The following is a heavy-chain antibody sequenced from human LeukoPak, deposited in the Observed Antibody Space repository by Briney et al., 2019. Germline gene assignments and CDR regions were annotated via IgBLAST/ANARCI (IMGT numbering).Heavy chain of an antibody. V-gene: IGHV3-21*01. CDR3: AMGVGATDDY. Sequence: GGSLRLSCAASGFTFSSYSMNWIRQAPGKGLEWVSSISSSSSYIYYADSAKGRFTISRDNAKDSLYLQMNSLRAEDTAVYYCAMGVGATDDYWGQGTLVTVSS. J-gene: IGHJ4*02. CDR2: ISSSSSYI. CDR1: GFTFSSYS. D-gene: IGHD1-26*01.